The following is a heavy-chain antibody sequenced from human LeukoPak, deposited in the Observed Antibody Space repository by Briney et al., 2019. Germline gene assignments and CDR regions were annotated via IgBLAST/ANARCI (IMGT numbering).Heavy chain of an antibody. CDR1: GGSISSYN. CDR3: AREGVGSSGWYRWFDP. J-gene: IGHJ5*02. V-gene: IGHV4-4*07. Sequence: KPSESLPLTCTVSGGSISSYNWSWIRQPAGKGLEWIGRIYTSGSTNYNPSLKSRVTMSVDTSKNQFSLKLSSVTAADTAVYYCAREGVGSSGWYRWFDPWGQGTLVTVSS. CDR2: IYTSGST. D-gene: IGHD6-19*01.